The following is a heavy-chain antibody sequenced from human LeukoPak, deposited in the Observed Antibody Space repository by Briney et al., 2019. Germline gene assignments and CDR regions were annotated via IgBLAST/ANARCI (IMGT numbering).Heavy chain of an antibody. CDR1: GFTFSSYG. D-gene: IGHD6-19*01. V-gene: IGHV3-30*02. J-gene: IGHJ1*01. Sequence: PGGSLRLSCAASGFTFSSYGMQWVRQAPGKGLEWVAFIRYDGSNKYYADSVKGRFTISRDNSKNTVFLQMNSLRAEDTAVYYCAKDQWPLGGFSSYFQHWGQGTLVTVSS. CDR3: AKDQWPLGGFSSYFQH. CDR2: IRYDGSNK.